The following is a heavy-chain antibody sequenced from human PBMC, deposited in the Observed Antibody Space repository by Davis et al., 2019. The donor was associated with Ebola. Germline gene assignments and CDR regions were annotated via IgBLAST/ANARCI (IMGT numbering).Heavy chain of an antibody. V-gene: IGHV3-23*01. CDR3: ARGDLFDY. CDR2: ISGSGGST. J-gene: IGHJ4*02. Sequence: GESLKISCAASGFTFSSYAMSWVRQAPGKGLEWVSAISGSGGSTYYADSVKGRFTISRDNSKNTLYLQMNSLRAEDTAVYYCARGDLFDYWGQGTLVTVSS. CDR1: GFTFSSYA.